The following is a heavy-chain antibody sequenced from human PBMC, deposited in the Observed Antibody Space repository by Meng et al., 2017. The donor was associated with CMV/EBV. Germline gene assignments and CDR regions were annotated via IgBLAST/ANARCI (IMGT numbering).Heavy chain of an antibody. V-gene: IGHV3-30*04. D-gene: IGHD3-3*01. J-gene: IGHJ6*02. CDR3: ARDLFGAVSTHTYYYYGMDV. CDR2: ISYDGSNK. CDR1: GFTFSSYA. Sequence: GESLKISCAASGFTFSSYAMHWVRQAPGKGLEWVAVISYDGSNKYYADSVKGRFTISRDNSKNTLYLQMNSLRAEDTAVYYCARDLFGAVSTHTYYYYGMDVWGQGTTVTVSS.